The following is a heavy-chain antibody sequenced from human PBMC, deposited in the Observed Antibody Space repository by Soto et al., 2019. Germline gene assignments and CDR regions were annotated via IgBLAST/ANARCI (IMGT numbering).Heavy chain of an antibody. D-gene: IGHD5-18*01. J-gene: IGHJ4*02. CDR2: IFHTGST. CDR1: GGSISSSNW. Sequence: SETLSLTCAVSGGSISSSNWWSWVRQPPGKGLEWIGEIFHTGSTNLNPPLKSRVTISVDTSKNQFSLKLSSVTAADTAVYYCARANSYGPTASDYWGQGTLVTVSS. V-gene: IGHV4-4*02. CDR3: ARANSYGPTASDY.